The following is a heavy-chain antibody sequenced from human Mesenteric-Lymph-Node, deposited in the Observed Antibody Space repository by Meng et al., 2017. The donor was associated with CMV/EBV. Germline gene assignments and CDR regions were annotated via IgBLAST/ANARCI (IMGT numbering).Heavy chain of an antibody. J-gene: IGHJ4*02. V-gene: IGHV4-31*03. CDR2: IYYSGST. Sequence: CTVSGGSISSGGYYWSWIRQPPGKGLEWIGYIYYSGSTYYNPSLKSRVTISVDTSKNQFSLKLSSVTAADTAMYYCARESSSGQAVDSWGQGTLVTVSS. CDR3: ARESSSGQAVDS. CDR1: GGSISSGGYY. D-gene: IGHD3-22*01.